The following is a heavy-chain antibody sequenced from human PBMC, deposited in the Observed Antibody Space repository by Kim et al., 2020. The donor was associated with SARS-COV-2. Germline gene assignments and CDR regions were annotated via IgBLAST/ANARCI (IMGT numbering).Heavy chain of an antibody. CDR1: GFTFSNYH. V-gene: IGHV3-11*01. CDR2: ISRNGSTI. J-gene: IGHJ6*02. Sequence: GGSLRLSCAASGFTFSNYHMSWVRQAPGKGLEWVSYISRNGSTIYYADSVKGRFTISRDNAKNSLYLQMNSLRAEDTAVYYCAREDADSGGSEVYYYYYGIDVWGQGTPGTLSS. CDR3: AREDADSGGSEVYYYYYGIDV. D-gene: IGHD3-22*01.